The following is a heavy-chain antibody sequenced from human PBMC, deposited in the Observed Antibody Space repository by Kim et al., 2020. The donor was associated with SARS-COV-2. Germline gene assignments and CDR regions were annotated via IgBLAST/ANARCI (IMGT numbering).Heavy chain of an antibody. Sequence: GGSLRLSCIASEFTFSNYAIHWVRQAPGKGLEWVTGLSSDGSYTYYLDSVKGRFTVSRDISKSSMYLQMDSLRDDDTAVYFCARSDGSYSGDAFDIWGQG. CDR2: LSSDGSYT. V-gene: IGHV3-30*04. CDR3: ARSDGSYSGDAFDI. CDR1: EFTFSNYA. J-gene: IGHJ3*02. D-gene: IGHD1-26*01.